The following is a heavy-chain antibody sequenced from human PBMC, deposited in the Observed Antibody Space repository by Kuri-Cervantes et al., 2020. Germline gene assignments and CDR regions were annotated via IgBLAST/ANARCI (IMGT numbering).Heavy chain of an antibody. CDR2: IYYNGST. CDR3: ARAHRWLQYFDY. J-gene: IGHJ4*02. Sequence: SETLSLTCTVSGGSISSSAYYWGWIRQPPGKGLEWIGAIYYNGSTYYNPSLNSRITIVVDTTKKQFSLKLSSVTAAETAVYYCARAHRWLQYFDYWGRGTLVTVSS. CDR1: GGSISSSAYY. V-gene: IGHV4-39*01. D-gene: IGHD5-24*01.